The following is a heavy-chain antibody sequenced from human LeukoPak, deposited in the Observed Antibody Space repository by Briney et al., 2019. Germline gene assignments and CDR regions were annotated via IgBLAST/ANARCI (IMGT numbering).Heavy chain of an antibody. CDR2: IYYSGST. D-gene: IGHD6-19*01. J-gene: IGHJ4*02. CDR1: GGSISSYY. Sequence: PSETLSLTCTVSGGSISSYYWSWIRQPPGKGLEWIGYIYYSGSTNYNPSLKSRVTISVDTSKNQFSLKLSSVTAADTAVYFCARPAYSSGWYDYWGQGTLVTVSS. V-gene: IGHV4-59*08. CDR3: ARPAYSSGWYDY.